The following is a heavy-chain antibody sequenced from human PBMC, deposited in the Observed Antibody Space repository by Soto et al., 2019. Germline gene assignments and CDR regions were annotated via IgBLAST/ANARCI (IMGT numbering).Heavy chain of an antibody. CDR2: ISGSGGST. CDR3: EKYRGYDILTGYYFLDY. J-gene: IGHJ4*02. Sequence: PGGSLRLSCAASGFTFISYAMSWVRQAPGKGLEWVSAISGSGGSTYYADSVKGRFTISRDNSKNTLYLQMNSLRAEDTAVYYCEKYRGYDILTGYYFLDYWGQGTLVTVSS. D-gene: IGHD3-9*01. V-gene: IGHV3-23*01. CDR1: GFTFISYA.